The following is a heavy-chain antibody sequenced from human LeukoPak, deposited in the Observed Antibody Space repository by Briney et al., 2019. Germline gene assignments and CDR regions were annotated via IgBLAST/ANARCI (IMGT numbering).Heavy chain of an antibody. J-gene: IGHJ4*02. D-gene: IGHD3-22*01. CDR2: IYRVGST. CDR1: GFTFSSYG. CDR3: ARDYDDSSDYFVH. V-gene: IGHV3-66*01. Sequence: PGRSLRISCAASGFTFSSYGMHWVRQAPGKGLEWVSVIYRVGSTYYPDSVRGRFSISRDISKNTLYLQMNSLRAEDTAVYYCARDYDDSSDYFVHWGQGTLVTVFS.